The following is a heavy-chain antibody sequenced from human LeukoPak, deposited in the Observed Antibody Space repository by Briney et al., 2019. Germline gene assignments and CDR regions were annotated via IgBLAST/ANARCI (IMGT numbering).Heavy chain of an antibody. V-gene: IGHV1-46*01. D-gene: IGHD4-17*01. CDR1: GYTFTSYY. Sequence: ASVKVSCKASGYTFTSYYMHWVRQAPGQGLEWMGIINPSGGSTSYAQKFQGRVTMTRDTSTSTVYMGLSSLRSEDTAVYYCAREDYGDSIYYGMDVWGQGTTVTVSS. CDR3: AREDYGDSIYYGMDV. J-gene: IGHJ6*02. CDR2: INPSGGST.